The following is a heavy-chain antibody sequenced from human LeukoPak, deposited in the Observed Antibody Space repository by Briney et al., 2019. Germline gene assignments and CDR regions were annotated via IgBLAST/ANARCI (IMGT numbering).Heavy chain of an antibody. Sequence: GESLKISCKASGYSFIHFWIGWVRQMAGKGLESMGIIFPSDSDTRYSPSFQGQVTISVDKSITTAYLQWSSLEASDTAMYYCARQQAAADFWGQGTLVTVSS. V-gene: IGHV5-51*01. CDR2: IFPSDSDT. J-gene: IGHJ4*02. D-gene: IGHD6-13*01. CDR3: ARQQAAADF. CDR1: GYSFIHFW.